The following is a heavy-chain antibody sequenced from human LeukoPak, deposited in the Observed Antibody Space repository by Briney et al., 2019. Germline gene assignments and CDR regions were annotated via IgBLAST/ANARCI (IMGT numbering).Heavy chain of an antibody. Sequence: GGSLRLSCVASGITFNNYAMSWVRQGPGMGLEWVSSVSGAGGSTYYADSVKGRFTISRDNSKKTLYLEMSSLRAEDAAIYYCAINYSLDYWGQGTLVTVSS. J-gene: IGHJ4*02. CDR2: VSGAGGST. D-gene: IGHD2-21*01. CDR3: AINYSLDY. V-gene: IGHV3-23*01. CDR1: GITFNNYA.